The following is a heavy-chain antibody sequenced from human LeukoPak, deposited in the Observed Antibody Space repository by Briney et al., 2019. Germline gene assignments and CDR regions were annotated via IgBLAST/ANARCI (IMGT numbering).Heavy chain of an antibody. Sequence: SVKVSCKASGGTFSSYAISWVRQAPGQGLEWMGRIIPILGIANYAQKFQGRVTITADKSTSTAYMELSSLRSEDTAVYYCARESIAVAGSGWFDPWGQGTLVTVSS. V-gene: IGHV1-69*04. CDR1: GGTFSSYA. CDR3: ARESIAVAGSGWFDP. CDR2: IIPILGIA. D-gene: IGHD6-19*01. J-gene: IGHJ5*02.